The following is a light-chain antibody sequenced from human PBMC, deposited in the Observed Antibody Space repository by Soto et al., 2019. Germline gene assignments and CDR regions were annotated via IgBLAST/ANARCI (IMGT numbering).Light chain of an antibody. CDR1: SSDVGGYNS. Sequence: QSVLTQPASVSGSPGQSITISCTGTSSDVGGYNSVSWYQHHPGKAPELILSDVGDRPSGVSYRFSGSKSGNTASLTISGLQAVDEADYYCSLYTSSSTNVFGTVNKLTVL. CDR2: DVG. CDR3: SLYTSSSTNV. V-gene: IGLV2-14*03. J-gene: IGLJ1*01.